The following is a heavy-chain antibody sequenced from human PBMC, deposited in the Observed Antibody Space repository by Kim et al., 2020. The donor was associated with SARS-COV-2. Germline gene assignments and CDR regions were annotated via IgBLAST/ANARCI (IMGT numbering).Heavy chain of an antibody. J-gene: IGHJ4*02. D-gene: IGHD3-22*01. CDR3: ASLTMGYYYDSSGYRN. Sequence: GESLKISCKGSGYSFTSYWISWVRQMPGKGLEWMGRIDPSDSYTNYSPSFQGHVTISADKSISTAYLQWSSLKASDTAMYYCASLTMGYYYDSSGYRNWGQGTLVTVSS. V-gene: IGHV5-10-1*01. CDR1: GYSFTSYW. CDR2: IDPSDSYT.